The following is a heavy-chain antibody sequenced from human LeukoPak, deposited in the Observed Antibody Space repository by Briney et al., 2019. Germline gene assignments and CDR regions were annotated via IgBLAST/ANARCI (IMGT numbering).Heavy chain of an antibody. J-gene: IGHJ3*02. CDR3: ARVRGLGAFGI. V-gene: IGHV4-59*01. Sequence: SETLSLTCTVSGGSISSYYWSWIRQPPGKGLERIGYIYYSGSTNYNPSLKSRVTISVDTSKNQFSLKLSSVTAADTAVYYCARVRGLGAFGIWGQGTMVTVSS. CDR2: IYYSGST. CDR1: GGSISSYY. D-gene: IGHD3-10*01.